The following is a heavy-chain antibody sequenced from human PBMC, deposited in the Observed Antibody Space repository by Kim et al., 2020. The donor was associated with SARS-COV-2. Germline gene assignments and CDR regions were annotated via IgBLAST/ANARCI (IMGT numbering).Heavy chain of an antibody. V-gene: IGHV4-30-2*04. Sequence: TYYTPSLKGRVTISADTSENHISLNLRSVTAADAAVYYCARDYRPGPYDSWGQGILVTVSS. CDR2: T. CDR3: ARDYRPGPYDS. D-gene: IGHD4-4*01. J-gene: IGHJ4*02.